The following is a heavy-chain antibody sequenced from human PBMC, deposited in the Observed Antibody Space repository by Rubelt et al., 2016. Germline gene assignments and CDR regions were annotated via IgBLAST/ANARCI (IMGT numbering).Heavy chain of an antibody. Sequence: EVQLLESGGGLVQPGGSLRLSCAASGFTFSSYATTWVRQAPGKGLEWVSVISGGGDSTYYADSVKGRFTISRDSSKNTLYLQMNGLRAADTAVYYCAKEKNTKGGNSNGYFDYWGQGTPVTVSS. CDR2: ISGGGDST. D-gene: IGHD4-23*01. CDR1: GFTFSSYA. CDR3: AKEKNTKGGNSNGYFDY. V-gene: IGHV3-23*01. J-gene: IGHJ4*02.